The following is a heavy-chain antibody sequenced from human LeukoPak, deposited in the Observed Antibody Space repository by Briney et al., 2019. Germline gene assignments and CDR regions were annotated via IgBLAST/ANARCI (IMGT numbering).Heavy chain of an antibody. CDR3: AIDLGYFAQD. D-gene: IGHD3-9*01. CDR1: GFTFSSYG. V-gene: IGHV3-30*03. CDR2: ISYDGNNK. Sequence: QAGGSLRLSCAASGFTFSSYGMHWVRQAPGKGLEWVAVISYDGNNKYYADSVKGRFTISRDNSKNTLYLQMNSLRAEDTAVYYCAIDLGYFAQDWGQGTLVTVSS. J-gene: IGHJ4*02.